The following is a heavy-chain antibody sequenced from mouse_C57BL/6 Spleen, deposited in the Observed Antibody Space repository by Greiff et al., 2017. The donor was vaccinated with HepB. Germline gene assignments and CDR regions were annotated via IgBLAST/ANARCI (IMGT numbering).Heavy chain of an antibody. J-gene: IGHJ2*01. CDR1: GYSITSGYY. Sequence: DVKLQESGPGLVKPSQSLSLTCSVTGYSITSGYYWNWIRQFPGNKLEWMGYISYDGSNNYNPSLKNRISITRDTSKNQFFLKLNSVTTEDTATYYCARAYDYDALYYFDYWGQGTTLTVSS. CDR3: ARAYDYDALYYFDY. D-gene: IGHD2-4*01. V-gene: IGHV3-6*01. CDR2: ISYDGSN.